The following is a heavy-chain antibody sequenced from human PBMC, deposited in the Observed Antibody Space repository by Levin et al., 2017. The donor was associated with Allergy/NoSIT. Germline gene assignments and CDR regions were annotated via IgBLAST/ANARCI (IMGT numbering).Heavy chain of an antibody. CDR1: GFTFSGYN. J-gene: IGHJ3*02. CDR3: ARGDCGGGGCYSLSVRAFDI. CDR2: ISSSSSYI. V-gene: IGHV3-21*01. D-gene: IGHD2-15*01. Sequence: SGGSLRLSCAASGFTFSGYNMHWVRQAPGKGLEWVSSISSSSSYIYYADSVKGRFTISRDNAKHSLYLQMNSLRADDTAMYYCARGDCGGGGCYSLSVRAFDIWGQGTKVAVSS.